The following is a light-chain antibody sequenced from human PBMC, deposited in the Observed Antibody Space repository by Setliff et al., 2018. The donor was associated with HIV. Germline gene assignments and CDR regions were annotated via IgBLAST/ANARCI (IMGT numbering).Light chain of an antibody. J-gene: IGLJ1*01. Sequence: QSVLTQPPSASGSPGQSVTISCSGSSSNIGSNTVNWYQQLPGTAPKLLMYSSNERPSGVPDRFSGSKSGTSASLAISGLQSEDEADYYCAAWDDRLTGYVFGTGTKVTVL. V-gene: IGLV1-44*01. CDR2: SSN. CDR1: SSNIGSNT. CDR3: AAWDDRLTGYV.